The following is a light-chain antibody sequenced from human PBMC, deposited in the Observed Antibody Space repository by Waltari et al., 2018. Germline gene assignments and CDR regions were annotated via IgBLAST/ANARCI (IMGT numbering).Light chain of an antibody. J-gene: IGLJ3*02. Sequence: QTVVTQEPSLSVSPGGTVTLPCPLSSCSHSTPSYATWYQQTPGQAPRTLVYKANARSSGVPDRFSGSILGNTAALTITGAQADDESDYYCALYMGSGIWVFGGGTRLTVL. CDR1: SCSHSTPSY. V-gene: IGLV8-61*01. CDR3: ALYMGSGIWV. CDR2: KAN.